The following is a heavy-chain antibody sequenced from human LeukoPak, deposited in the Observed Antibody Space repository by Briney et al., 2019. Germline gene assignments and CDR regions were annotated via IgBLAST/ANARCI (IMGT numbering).Heavy chain of an antibody. Sequence: GASVKVSCKASGYTFTSYYMHWVRQAPGQGLEWMGIINPSGGSTSYAQKFQGRVTMTRDTSTSTVYMELSSLRSEDTAVYYCARDRWDYGGNSYYFDYWGQGTLVTVSS. V-gene: IGHV1-46*01. J-gene: IGHJ4*02. D-gene: IGHD4-23*01. CDR2: INPSGGST. CDR3: ARDRWDYGGNSYYFDY. CDR1: GYTFTSYY.